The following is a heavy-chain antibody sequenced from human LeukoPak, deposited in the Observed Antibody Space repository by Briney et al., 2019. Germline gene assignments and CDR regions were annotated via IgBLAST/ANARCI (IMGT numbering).Heavy chain of an antibody. CDR2: INHSGST. CDR1: GGSFSGYY. J-gene: IGHJ4*02. Sequence: SETLSLTCAVYGGSFSGYYWSWIRQPPGKRLEWIGEINHSGSTNYNPSLKSRVIISVDTSKNQFSLKLSSVTAADTAVYYCARLYGSGSYYRHWGQGILVTVSS. CDR3: ARLYGSGSYYRH. D-gene: IGHD3-10*01. V-gene: IGHV4-34*01.